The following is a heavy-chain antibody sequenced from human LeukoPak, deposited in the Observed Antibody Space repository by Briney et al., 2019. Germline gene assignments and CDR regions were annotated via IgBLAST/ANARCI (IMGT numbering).Heavy chain of an antibody. Sequence: SETLSLTCTVSGGSISSHYWSWIRQPPGKGLEWIGYIYYSGSTNYNPSLKSRVTISVDTSKNQFSLKLSSVTAADTAVYYCARDLEFGQPLFDYWGQGTLVTVSS. D-gene: IGHD1-14*01. V-gene: IGHV4-59*11. CDR3: ARDLEFGQPLFDY. CDR1: GGSISSHY. CDR2: IYYSGST. J-gene: IGHJ4*02.